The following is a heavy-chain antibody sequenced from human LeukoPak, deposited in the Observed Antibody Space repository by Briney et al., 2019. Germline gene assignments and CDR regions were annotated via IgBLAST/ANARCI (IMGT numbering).Heavy chain of an antibody. CDR3: VSLLLIAAGYDY. Sequence: PSETLSLTCAVYGGSFSGYYWSWIRQSPEKGLEWIGEINHSGSTNYNPSLKSRVTISVDTSKNQFSLKLESVTAADTAVYYCVSLLLIAAGYDYWGQGTLVTVSS. J-gene: IGHJ4*02. CDR2: INHSGST. V-gene: IGHV4-34*01. CDR1: GGSFSGYY. D-gene: IGHD6-13*01.